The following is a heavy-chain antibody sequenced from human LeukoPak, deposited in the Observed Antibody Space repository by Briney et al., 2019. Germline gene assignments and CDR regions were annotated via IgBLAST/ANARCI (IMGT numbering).Heavy chain of an antibody. Sequence: PSEALSLTCAVYGGSFSGYYWSWLRQPPGKGLEWIGEINHSGSTNYNPSLKSRVTISVDTSKNQFSLKLSSVTAADTAVYYCARVGYGSGSYRLSYYFDYWGQGTLVTVSS. D-gene: IGHD3-10*01. CDR1: GGSFSGYY. CDR3: ARVGYGSGSYRLSYYFDY. J-gene: IGHJ4*02. V-gene: IGHV4-34*01. CDR2: INHSGST.